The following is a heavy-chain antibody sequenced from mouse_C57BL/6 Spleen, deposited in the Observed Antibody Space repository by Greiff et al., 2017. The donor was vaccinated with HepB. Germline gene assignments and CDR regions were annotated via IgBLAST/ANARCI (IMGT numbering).Heavy chain of an antibody. CDR3: ARHWDGGAYFDY. CDR1: GYTFTSYW. Sequence: VQLQQSGAELVRPGSSVKLSCKASGYTFTSYWMDWVKQRPGQGLEWIGNIYPSDSETHYNQKFKDQATLTVDKSSSTAYMQLSSLTSEDSAVYYCARHWDGGAYFDYWGQGTTLTVSS. D-gene: IGHD4-1*01. V-gene: IGHV1-61*01. CDR2: IYPSDSET. J-gene: IGHJ2*01.